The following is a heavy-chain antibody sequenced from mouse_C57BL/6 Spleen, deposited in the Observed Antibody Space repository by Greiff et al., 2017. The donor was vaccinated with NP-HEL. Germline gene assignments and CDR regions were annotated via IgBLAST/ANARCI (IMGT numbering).Heavy chain of an antibody. CDR3: ARSRLRRYFDV. D-gene: IGHD2-4*01. CDR2: ISSGSSTI. Sequence: EVQLVESGGGLVKPGGSLKLSCAASGFTFSDYGMHWVRQAPEKGLEWVAYISSGSSTIYYADTVKGRFTISRDNAKNTLFLQMTSLRSEDTAMYYCARSRLRRYFDVWGTGTTVTVSS. J-gene: IGHJ1*03. V-gene: IGHV5-17*01. CDR1: GFTFSDYG.